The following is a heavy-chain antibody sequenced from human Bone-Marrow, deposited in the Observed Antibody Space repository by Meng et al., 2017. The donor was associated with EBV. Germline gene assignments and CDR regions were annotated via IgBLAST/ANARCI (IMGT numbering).Heavy chain of an antibody. CDR2: ISSSGSTI. V-gene: IGHV3-11*01. J-gene: IGHJ5*02. CDR3: ARDLNANSLDP. CDR1: GFTFSDYY. D-gene: IGHD4-23*01. Sequence: QVRLVESGGGLVKPGGSMRLSCAASGFTFSDYYLSWIRQAPGRGLEWVSYISSSGSTIKYADSVKGRFTISRDNAKNSLYLQMNSLRAEDTAVYYCARDLNANSLDPWGQGTPVTVSS.